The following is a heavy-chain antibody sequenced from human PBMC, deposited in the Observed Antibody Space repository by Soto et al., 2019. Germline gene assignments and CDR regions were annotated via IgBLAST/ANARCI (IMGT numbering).Heavy chain of an antibody. CDR2: INSDGSST. J-gene: IGHJ6*03. CDR1: GFTFSSYW. Sequence: VGSLRLSCAASGFTFSSYWMHWVLQAPGKGLVWVSRINSDGSSTSYADSVKGRFTISRDNAKNTLYLQMNSLRAEDTAVYYCARDPEDFWSGYSHIYFMDVWSKGTTDIVSS. D-gene: IGHD3-3*01. V-gene: IGHV3-74*01. CDR3: ARDPEDFWSGYSHIYFMDV.